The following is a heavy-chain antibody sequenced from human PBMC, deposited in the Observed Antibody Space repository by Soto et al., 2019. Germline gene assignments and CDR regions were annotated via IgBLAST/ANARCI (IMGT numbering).Heavy chain of an antibody. CDR1: GGSISSGDYY. D-gene: IGHD3-10*01. J-gene: IGHJ4*02. Sequence: QVQLQESGPGLVKPSQTLSLTCTVSGGSISSGDYYWSWIRQPPGKGLEWIGYIYYSVSTYYNPSLKSGVTISVDTSKNKFSLKLSSVTAADTAVYYCARVGGFGATTIDYWGQGTLVTVSS. V-gene: IGHV4-30-4*01. CDR3: ARVGGFGATTIDY. CDR2: IYYSVST.